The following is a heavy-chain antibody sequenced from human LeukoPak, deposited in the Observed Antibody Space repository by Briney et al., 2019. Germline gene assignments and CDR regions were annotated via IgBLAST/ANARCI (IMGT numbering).Heavy chain of an antibody. CDR1: GFTFSSYS. Sequence: KSGGSLRLSCAASGFTFSSYSMNWVRQAPGKGLEWVSSISSSSSYIYYADSVKGRFTISRDNAKNSLYLQMNSLRAEDTAVYYCAELGITMIGGVWGKGTTVTIS. D-gene: IGHD3-10*02. CDR2: ISSSSSYI. J-gene: IGHJ6*03. CDR3: AELGITMIGGV. V-gene: IGHV3-21*01.